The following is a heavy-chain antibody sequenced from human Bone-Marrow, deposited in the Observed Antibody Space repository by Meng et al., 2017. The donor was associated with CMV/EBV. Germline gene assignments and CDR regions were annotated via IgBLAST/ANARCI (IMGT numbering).Heavy chain of an antibody. CDR2: IIPIFGTA. V-gene: IGHV1-69*05. CDR1: GYTFTSYD. CDR3: AIGLRLRFWYDY. J-gene: IGHJ4*02. D-gene: IGHD5-12*01. Sequence: SVKVSCKASGYTFTSYDINWVRQATGQGLEWMGGIIPIFGTANYAQKFQGRVTITTDESTSTAYMELSSLRSEDTAVYYGAIGLRLRFWYDYWGQGTLVTVSS.